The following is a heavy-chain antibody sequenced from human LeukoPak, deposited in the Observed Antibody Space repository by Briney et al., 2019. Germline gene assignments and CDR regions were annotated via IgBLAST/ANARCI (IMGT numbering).Heavy chain of an antibody. CDR1: GFTFSSHG. J-gene: IGHJ4*02. CDR2: IWYDGSNK. CDR3: ARWGPDRGSDY. V-gene: IGHV3-33*01. D-gene: IGHD3-16*01. Sequence: PGGSLRLSCAAYGFTFSSHGMHWVRQAPGKELEWVAVIWYDGSNKYYADSVKGRFTISRDNSKNMLYLQMNSLRGEDTAVYYCARWGPDRGSDYWGQGTLLTVSS.